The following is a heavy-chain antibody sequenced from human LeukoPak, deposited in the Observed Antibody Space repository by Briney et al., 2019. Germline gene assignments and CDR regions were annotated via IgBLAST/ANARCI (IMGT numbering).Heavy chain of an antibody. V-gene: IGHV4-30-2*01. CDR1: GGSISSGGYS. CDR2: IYHSGST. Sequence: MASETLSPTCAVSGGSISSGGYSWSWIRQPPGKGLEWIGYIYHSGSTYYNPSLKSRVTISVDRSKNQFSLKLSSVTAADTAVYYCARVIEDSSGYHSDYWGQGTLVTVSS. CDR3: ARVIEDSSGYHSDY. J-gene: IGHJ4*02. D-gene: IGHD3-22*01.